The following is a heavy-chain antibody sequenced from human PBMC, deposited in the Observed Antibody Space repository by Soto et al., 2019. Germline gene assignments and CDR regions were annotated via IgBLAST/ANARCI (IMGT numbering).Heavy chain of an antibody. J-gene: IGHJ3*02. V-gene: IGHV4-30-4*01. Sequence: SETLSLTCSVSGGSISSDDYYWTWLRQPPGGGWGRIGYIYYTGRTSSTPSLESRVTISIDTSKNQFSLKLSSVSAADTAVYYCARGTYYYDSSEPSAPADIWGQGTMVTVSS. CDR2: IYYTGRT. CDR1: GGSISSDDYY. D-gene: IGHD3-22*01. CDR3: ARGTYYYDSSEPSAPADI.